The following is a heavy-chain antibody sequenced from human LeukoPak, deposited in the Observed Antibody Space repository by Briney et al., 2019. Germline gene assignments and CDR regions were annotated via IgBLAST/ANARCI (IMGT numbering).Heavy chain of an antibody. D-gene: IGHD6-13*01. J-gene: IGHJ4*02. Sequence: GGSLRLSCAASGFTFSDYYMSWVRQAPGKGLEWVANIKQDGSEKYYVDSVKGRFTISRDNAKNSLYLQMNSLRAEDTAVYYCAREGAADTNWGQGTLVTVSS. CDR1: GFTFSDYY. CDR3: AREGAADTN. V-gene: IGHV3-7*01. CDR2: IKQDGSEK.